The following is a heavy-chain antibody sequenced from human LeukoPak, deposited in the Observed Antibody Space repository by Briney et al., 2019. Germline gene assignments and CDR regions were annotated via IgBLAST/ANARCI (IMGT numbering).Heavy chain of an antibody. V-gene: IGHV4-39*01. CDR1: GGSVSSSSYY. Sequence: SETLSLTCTVSGGSVSSSSYYWGWIRQPPGKGLEWIGSIYYSGSTYYNPSLKSQVTISVDTSKNQFSLKLSSVTAADTAVYYCARQRYCSSTSCSYGDWFDPWGQGTLVTVSS. J-gene: IGHJ5*02. CDR2: IYYSGST. D-gene: IGHD2-2*01. CDR3: ARQRYCSSTSCSYGDWFDP.